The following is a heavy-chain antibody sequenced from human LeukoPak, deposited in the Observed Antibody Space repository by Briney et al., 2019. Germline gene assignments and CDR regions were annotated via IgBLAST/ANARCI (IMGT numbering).Heavy chain of an antibody. CDR2: INPSGGRT. J-gene: IGHJ4*02. D-gene: IGHD1-26*01. CDR1: GYTFTSYY. CDR3: ARGSRYFDY. Sequence: ASMKVSCKASGYTFTSYYIHWVRQAPGQRLECMGIINPSGGRTTYAQKFQGRITMTRDMSTSTVYMELSSLRSEDTAMYYCARGSRYFDYWGQGTLVTVSS. V-gene: IGHV1-46*01.